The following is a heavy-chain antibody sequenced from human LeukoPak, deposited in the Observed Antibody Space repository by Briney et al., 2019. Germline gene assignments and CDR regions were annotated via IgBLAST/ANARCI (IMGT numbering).Heavy chain of an antibody. D-gene: IGHD4-17*01. CDR1: GYNFMNYG. J-gene: IGHJ1*01. V-gene: IGHV1-18*01. Sequence: AXVKVSCKASGYNFMNYGVTWVRQAPGHGLEWMGWVSSHNNYTNYAQIFKGRVTMTTDTSTSTAYIELRSLRSDDTAVYFCARELYGDFLPGEYWGQGTLVTVSS. CDR2: VSSHNNYT. CDR3: ARELYGDFLPGEY.